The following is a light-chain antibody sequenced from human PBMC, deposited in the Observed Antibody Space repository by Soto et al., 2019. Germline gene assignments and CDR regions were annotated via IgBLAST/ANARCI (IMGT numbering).Light chain of an antibody. CDR3: KYYNSYWT. CDR2: DAS. V-gene: IGKV1-5*01. Sequence: DIEMTQSPSTLAASVGDRVTITCRAGQGISSYVAWYQQKPGKAPKLLIYDASTLESVVPSSLSGSASGTLITITSSSPQHDDFATYYCKYYNSYWTFGQGTKVDIK. J-gene: IGKJ1*01. CDR1: QGISSY.